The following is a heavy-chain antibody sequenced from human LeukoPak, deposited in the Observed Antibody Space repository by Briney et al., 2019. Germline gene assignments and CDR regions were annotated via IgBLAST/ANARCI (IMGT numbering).Heavy chain of an antibody. CDR1: GFTFSSYA. CDR2: ILSSGGST. Sequence: PGGSLRLSCAASGFTFSSYAMSWVRQAPGKGLEWVSFILSSGGSTYYADSVKGRFTISRDNSKNTLYLQMNSLRAEDTAIYYCAKRLPHYFDYWGQGTLVTVSS. CDR3: AKRLPHYFDY. V-gene: IGHV3-23*01. J-gene: IGHJ4*02.